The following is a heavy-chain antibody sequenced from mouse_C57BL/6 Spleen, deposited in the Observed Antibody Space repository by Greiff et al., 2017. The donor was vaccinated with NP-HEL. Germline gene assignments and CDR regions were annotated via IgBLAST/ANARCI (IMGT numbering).Heavy chain of an antibody. D-gene: IGHD1-1*01. J-gene: IGHJ3*01. CDR2: INYDGSST. CDR1: GFTFSDYY. Sequence: EVMLVESEGGLVQPGSSMKLSCTASGFTFSDYYMAWVRQVPEQGLEWVANINYDGSSTYYLDSLKSRFIISRDNAKNILYLQMSSLKSEDTATYYCARGRYYYGSPGAWFAYWGQGTRVTVSA. CDR3: ARGRYYYGSPGAWFAY. V-gene: IGHV5-16*01.